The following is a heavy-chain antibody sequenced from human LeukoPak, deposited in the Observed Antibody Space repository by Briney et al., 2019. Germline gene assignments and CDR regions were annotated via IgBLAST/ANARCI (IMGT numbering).Heavy chain of an antibody. D-gene: IGHD1-26*01. V-gene: IGHV4-61*02. CDR2: IHTSGST. CDR1: GGAINSGSYH. Sequence: PSETLSLTCTVSGGAINSGSYHWSWIRQPAGKGPEWIGRIHTSGSTNYNPSLNSRVTISLDTSKNQFSLNLSSVTAADTAVYYCARGGSYSDFDSWGQGTLVTVSS. J-gene: IGHJ4*02. CDR3: ARGGSYSDFDS.